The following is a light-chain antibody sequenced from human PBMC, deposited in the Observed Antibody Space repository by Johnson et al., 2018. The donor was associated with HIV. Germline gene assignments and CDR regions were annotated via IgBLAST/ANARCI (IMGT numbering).Light chain of an antibody. Sequence: QSVLTQPPSVSAAPGQKVTISCSGSSSNIGNNYVSWYQQLPGTAPKLLIYENNKRPSGIPDRFSGSQSGTSATLGITGLQTGDEAGYSCGTWDSSLSEGVFGTGTKVTVL. CDR2: ENN. V-gene: IGLV1-51*02. J-gene: IGLJ1*01. CDR1: SSNIGNNY. CDR3: GTWDSSLSEGV.